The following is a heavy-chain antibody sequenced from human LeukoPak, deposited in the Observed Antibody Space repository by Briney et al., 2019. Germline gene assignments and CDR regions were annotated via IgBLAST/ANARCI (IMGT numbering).Heavy chain of an antibody. J-gene: IGHJ4*02. Sequence: GGSLRLSCAASGFTFSSYAMSWVRQAPGKGLEWVSAISGSGGSTYYADSVKSRFTISRDNSKNTLYLQMNSLRAEDTAVYYCAKSGDYVWGSFFDYWGQGTLVTVSS. D-gene: IGHD3-16*01. CDR3: AKSGDYVWGSFFDY. CDR1: GFTFSSYA. CDR2: ISGSGGST. V-gene: IGHV3-23*01.